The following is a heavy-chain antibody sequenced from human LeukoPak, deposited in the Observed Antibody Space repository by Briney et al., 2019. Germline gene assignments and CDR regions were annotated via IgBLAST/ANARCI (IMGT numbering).Heavy chain of an antibody. CDR2: IYTSGST. J-gene: IGHJ4*02. Sequence: SETLSLTCTVSGGSISSYYWSWIRQPAGKGLEWIGRIYTSGSTNYSPSLKSRVTMSVDTSKNQFSLNLSSVTAADTAVYYCASPNYYDSSGFGYWGQGTLVTVSS. CDR1: GGSISSYY. D-gene: IGHD3-22*01. CDR3: ASPNYYDSSGFGY. V-gene: IGHV4-4*07.